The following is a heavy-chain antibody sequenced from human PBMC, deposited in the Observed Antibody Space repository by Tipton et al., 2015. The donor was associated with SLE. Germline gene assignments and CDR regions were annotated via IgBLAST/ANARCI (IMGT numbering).Heavy chain of an antibody. CDR1: GGSISSYY. CDR2: IYYSGST. Sequence: TLSLTCTVSGGSISSYYWSWIRQPPGKGLEWIGYIYYSGSTNYNPSLKSRVTISVDTSKNQFSLKLSSVTAADTAVYYCARMSSYSSGFDYWGQETLVTVSS. CDR3: ARMSSYSSGFDY. V-gene: IGHV4-59*07. D-gene: IGHD6-19*01. J-gene: IGHJ4*02.